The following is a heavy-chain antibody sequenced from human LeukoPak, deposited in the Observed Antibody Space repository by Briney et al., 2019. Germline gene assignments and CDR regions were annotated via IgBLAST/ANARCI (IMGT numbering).Heavy chain of an antibody. D-gene: IGHD6-13*01. CDR1: GGSFSGYY. V-gene: IGHV4-34*01. CDR2: INHSGST. J-gene: IGHJ6*02. Sequence: PSETLSLTCAVYGGSFSGYYWSWIRQPPGKGLEWIGEINHSGSTNYNPSLKSRVTISVDTSKNQFSLKLSSVTAADTAVYYCARGRSIAAAVTLYYYGMDVWGQGTTVTVSS. CDR3: ARGRSIAAAVTLYYYGMDV.